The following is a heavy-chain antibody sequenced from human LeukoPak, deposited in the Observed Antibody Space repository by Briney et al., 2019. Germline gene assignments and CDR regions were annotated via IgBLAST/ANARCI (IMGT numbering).Heavy chain of an antibody. J-gene: IGHJ3*01. Sequence: SETLSLTWTVSGASTSAYYCSWIRQPPGRGLEWIGYTYSGGNANYNPSLKSRVTISIDTSENQFSLRLTSVTAADTAVYFCAHSKRGGGYYINAFAVWGQGTLVTISS. V-gene: IGHV4-59*01. D-gene: IGHD1-26*01. CDR3: AHSKRGGGYYINAFAV. CDR2: TYSGGNA. CDR1: GASTSAYY.